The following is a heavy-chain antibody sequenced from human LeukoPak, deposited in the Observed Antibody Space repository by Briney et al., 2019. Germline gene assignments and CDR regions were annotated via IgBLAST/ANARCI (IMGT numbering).Heavy chain of an antibody. CDR1: GASIRTDPCY. Sequence: SQTLSLTCTVSGASIRTDPCYWSWIRQHPGKGLEWIGYIYYSGSTYYNPSLKSRVTISVDTSKNQFSLKLSSVTAADTAVYYCAREVDCSSTSCYGHWFDPWGQGTLVTVSS. D-gene: IGHD2-2*01. J-gene: IGHJ5*02. CDR3: AREVDCSSTSCYGHWFDP. V-gene: IGHV4-31*03. CDR2: IYYSGST.